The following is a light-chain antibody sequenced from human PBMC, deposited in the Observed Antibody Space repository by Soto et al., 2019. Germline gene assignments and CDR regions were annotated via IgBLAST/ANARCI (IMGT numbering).Light chain of an antibody. J-gene: IGKJ5*01. CDR2: GAS. CDR3: QQYGSSIIT. Sequence: EIVLTQSPGTLSLSPGERATLSCRASQSVSSSYLAWYQQKPGQAPRLRIYGASSRATGIPDRFSGSGSGTDFTLTISRLEPEDFAVYYCQQYGSSIITFGQGTRLEIK. V-gene: IGKV3-20*01. CDR1: QSVSSSY.